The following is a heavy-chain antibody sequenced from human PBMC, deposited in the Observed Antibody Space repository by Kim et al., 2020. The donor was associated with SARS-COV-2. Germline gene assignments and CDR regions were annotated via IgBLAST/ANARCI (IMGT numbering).Heavy chain of an antibody. Sequence: YAASVKGRFTISRDNSKKTLYLPMNSLRAEDTAVYYCASLMVVVPAAPDYWGQGTLVTVSS. V-gene: IGHV3-30*01. J-gene: IGHJ4*02. D-gene: IGHD2-2*01. CDR3: ASLMVVVPAAPDY.